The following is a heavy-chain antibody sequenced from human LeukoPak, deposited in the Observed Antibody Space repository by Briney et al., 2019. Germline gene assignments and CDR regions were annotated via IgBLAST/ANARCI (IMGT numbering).Heavy chain of an antibody. Sequence: SETLSLTCSVSGASISSGSYYWNWIRQPPGKGLEWIGYIYYSGSTNYNPSLKSRVTISVDTSKNQFSLKLSSVTAADTAVYYCARGHGSGNWFDPWGQGTLVTVSS. CDR1: GASISSGSYY. CDR2: IYYSGST. D-gene: IGHD3-10*01. V-gene: IGHV4-61*01. J-gene: IGHJ5*02. CDR3: ARGHGSGNWFDP.